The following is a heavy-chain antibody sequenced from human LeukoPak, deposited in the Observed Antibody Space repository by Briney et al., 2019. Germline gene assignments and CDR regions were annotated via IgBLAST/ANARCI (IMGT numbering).Heavy chain of an antibody. CDR2: INPSGGST. V-gene: IGHV1-46*01. CDR3: ARLRASSSSLSLDLDY. D-gene: IGHD6-6*01. J-gene: IGHJ4*02. CDR1: GYTFTSYY. Sequence: GASVKVSCKASGYTFTSYYMHWVRQAPGQGLEWMGIINPSGGSTSYAQKFQGRVTMTRDTSTSTVYMELSSLRSEDTAVYYCARLRASSSSLSLDLDYWGQGTLVTVSS.